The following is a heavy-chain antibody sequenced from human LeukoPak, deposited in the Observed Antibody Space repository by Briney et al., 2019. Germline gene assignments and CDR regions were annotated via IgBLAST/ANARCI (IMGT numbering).Heavy chain of an antibody. J-gene: IGHJ3*02. CDR1: GFTFDNYG. Sequence: GGSLRLSCAASGFTFDNYGMHWVRQAPRKGLEWVGNIKQDGSEKYYVDSVKGRFTISRDNAKNSLYLQMNSLRAEDTAVYYCARDSYWLGGTIGAFDIWGQGTMVTVSS. CDR2: IKQDGSEK. D-gene: IGHD3-10*01. CDR3: ARDSYWLGGTIGAFDI. V-gene: IGHV3-7*01.